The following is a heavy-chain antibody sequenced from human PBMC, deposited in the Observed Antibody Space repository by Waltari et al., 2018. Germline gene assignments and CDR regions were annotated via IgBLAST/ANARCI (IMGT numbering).Heavy chain of an antibody. CDR2: STPRGGST. CDR1: GYTFTSYY. Sequence: QVQLVQSGAEVTKPGASVKVSCKASGYTFTSYYMHWVRQAPGQGLEWMGISTPRGGSTSYAKKFQGRVTMTSDTSTSTVYMELSSLRSEDTAVYYCARDQEWGLRSFDYWGQGTLVTVSS. CDR3: ARDQEWGLRSFDY. D-gene: IGHD1-26*01. V-gene: IGHV1-46*01. J-gene: IGHJ4*02.